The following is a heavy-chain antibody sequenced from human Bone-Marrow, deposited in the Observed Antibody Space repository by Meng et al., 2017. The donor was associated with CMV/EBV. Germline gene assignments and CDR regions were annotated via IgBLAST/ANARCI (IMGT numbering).Heavy chain of an antibody. CDR2: ISAYNGNT. CDR3: ARTPGPGYDFWSGPDY. Sequence: ASVKVSCKASGYTFTSYGISWVRQAPGQGLEWMGWISAYNGNTNYAQKLQGRVTMTTGTSTSTAYMELSSLRSEDTAVYYCARTPGPGYDFWSGPDYWGQGTLVTVSS. V-gene: IGHV1-18*01. D-gene: IGHD3-3*01. CDR1: GYTFTSYG. J-gene: IGHJ4*02.